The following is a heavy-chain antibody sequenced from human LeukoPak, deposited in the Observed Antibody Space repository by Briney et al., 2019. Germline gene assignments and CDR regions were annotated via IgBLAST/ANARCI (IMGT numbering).Heavy chain of an antibody. CDR3: ATPLLPWFGEFTTDY. J-gene: IGHJ4*02. CDR2: FDPEDGET. Sequence: ASVKVSGKVSGYTLTELSMHWVRQAPGKGLEWMGGFDPEDGETIYAQKFQGRVTMTEDTSTDTAYMELSSLRSEDTAVYYCATPLLPWFGEFTTDYWGQGTLVTVSS. CDR1: GYTLTELS. D-gene: IGHD3-10*01. V-gene: IGHV1-24*01.